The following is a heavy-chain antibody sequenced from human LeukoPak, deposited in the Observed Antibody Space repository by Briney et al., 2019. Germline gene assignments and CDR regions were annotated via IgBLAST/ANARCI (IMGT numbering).Heavy chain of an antibody. D-gene: IGHD1-14*01. V-gene: IGHV4-59*01. CDR1: GGSINDFH. Sequence: SETLSLTCTVSGGSINDFHWNWIRQPPGQGLEWIGYIYSSGTTNYNPSLKSRVTMSVDTSENRFSLNLTSVTAADTAVYYCARGVWHLGKPFGYWGQGNLVTVSS. J-gene: IGHJ4*02. CDR2: IYSSGTT. CDR3: ARGVWHLGKPFGY.